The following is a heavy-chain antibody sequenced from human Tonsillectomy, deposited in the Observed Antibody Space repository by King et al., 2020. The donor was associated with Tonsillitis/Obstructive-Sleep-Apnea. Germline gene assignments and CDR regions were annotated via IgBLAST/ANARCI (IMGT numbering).Heavy chain of an antibody. J-gene: IGHJ4*02. CDR2: IYSGGST. CDR1: GFTVSSNY. V-gene: IGHV3-53*01. Sequence: EVQLVESGGGLIQPGGSLRLSCAASGFTVSSNYMSWVRQAPGKGLEWVSVIYSGGSTYYADSVKGRFTISRDNSKNTLYLQMNSLRAEDTAVYYCARDSLSNYNDYWGQGTLDTVSS. CDR3: ARDSLSNYNDY. D-gene: IGHD4-11*01.